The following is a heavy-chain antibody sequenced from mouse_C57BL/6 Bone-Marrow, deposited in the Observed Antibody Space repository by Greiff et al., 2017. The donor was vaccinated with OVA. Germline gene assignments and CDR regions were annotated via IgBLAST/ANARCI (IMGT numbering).Heavy chain of an antibody. J-gene: IGHJ4*01. Sequence: VHVKQSGPVLVKPGASVKMSCKASGYTFTDYYMNWVKQSHGKSLEWIGVINPYNGGTSYNQKFKGKATLTVDKSSSTAYMELNSLTSEDSAGDYWAREEGWLQDYAMNYWGQGTSVTVSS. CDR1: GYTFTDYY. CDR3: AREEGWLQDYAMNY. CDR2: INPYNGGT. V-gene: IGHV1-19*01. D-gene: IGHD2-3*01.